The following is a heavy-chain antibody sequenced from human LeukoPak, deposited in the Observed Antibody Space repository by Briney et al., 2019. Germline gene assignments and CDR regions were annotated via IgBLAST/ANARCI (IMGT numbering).Heavy chain of an antibody. D-gene: IGHD3-22*01. J-gene: IGHJ2*01. V-gene: IGHV4-59*01. CDR1: GGSISSYY. CDR3: ARDEYYYDSSGYDYGYFDL. Sequence: PSETLSLTCTVSGGSISSYYWSWIRQPPGKGLEWIGYIYYSGSTNYNPPLKSRVTISVDTSKNQFSLKLSPVTAADTAVYYCARDEYYYDSSGYDYGYFDLWGRGTLVTVSS. CDR2: IYYSGST.